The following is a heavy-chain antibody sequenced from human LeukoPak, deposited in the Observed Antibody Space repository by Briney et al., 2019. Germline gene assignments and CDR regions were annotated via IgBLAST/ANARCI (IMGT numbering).Heavy chain of an antibody. CDR2: ISAGGGT. CDR1: GFTFSSYA. Sequence: GGSLRLSCVASGFTFSSYAVTWVRQAPGKGLEWVSAISAGGGTYYADSVKGRFTISRDNSKNTLYLQMNSLRAEDTAIHYCAGDTPISYWGQGTLVTVSS. CDR3: AGDTPISY. D-gene: IGHD5-18*01. J-gene: IGHJ4*02. V-gene: IGHV3-23*01.